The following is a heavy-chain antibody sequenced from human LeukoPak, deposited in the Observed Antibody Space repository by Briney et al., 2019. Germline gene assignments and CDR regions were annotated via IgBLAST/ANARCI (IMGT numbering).Heavy chain of an antibody. J-gene: IGHJ4*02. Sequence: GGSLRLSCAASGFTFTSYAMSWVRQAPGKGLELVSAISGSGSNTYYADSVKGRFTISRDNSKNTLSLQMDSLRAEDMAVYYCARTAMGDFVRFPNDYWGQGTLVTVSS. CDR3: ARTAMGDFVRFPNDY. CDR2: ISGSGSNT. CDR1: GFTFTSYA. V-gene: IGHV3-23*01. D-gene: IGHD2-21*02.